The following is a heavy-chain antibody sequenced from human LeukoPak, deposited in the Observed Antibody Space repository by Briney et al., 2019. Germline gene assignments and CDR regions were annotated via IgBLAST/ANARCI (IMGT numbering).Heavy chain of an antibody. CDR2: ISGSGGST. J-gene: IGHJ6*03. V-gene: IGHV3-23*01. CDR1: GFTFSSYA. Sequence: PGGSLRLSCAASGFTFSSYAMSWVRQAPGKGLEWVSAISGSGGSTYYADSVKGRFTISRDNSKNTLYLQMNSLRAEDTAVYYCAKDRAPYSYYYGSGPDTYGYYYMDVWGKGTTVTVSS. D-gene: IGHD3-10*01. CDR3: AKDRAPYSYYYGSGPDTYGYYYMDV.